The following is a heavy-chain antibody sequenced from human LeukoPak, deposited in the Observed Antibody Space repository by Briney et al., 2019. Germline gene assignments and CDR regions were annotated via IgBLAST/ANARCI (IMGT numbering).Heavy chain of an antibody. V-gene: IGHV1-3*01. Sequence: RWASVKVSCKASGYTFTSYVMHWVRQAPGQRLEWMGWINAGNGNTKYSQKFQGRVTITRDTSASTAYMELSSLRSEDTAVYYCARYQLLLDAFDIWGQGTMVTVSS. CDR2: INAGNGNT. D-gene: IGHD2-2*01. CDR1: GYTFTSYV. CDR3: ARYQLLLDAFDI. J-gene: IGHJ3*02.